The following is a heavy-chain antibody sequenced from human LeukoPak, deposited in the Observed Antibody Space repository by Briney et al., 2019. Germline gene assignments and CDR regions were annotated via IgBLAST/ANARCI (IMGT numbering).Heavy chain of an antibody. CDR1: GFTFSRYG. D-gene: IGHD3-16*01. Sequence: GGSLRLSCAASGFTFSRYGMHWVRQAPGKGLEWVAVASSDGDTTYYADSVKGRFTISRDNSRNTLYLQMIRLCAGHTAVYYCAKVGSTTFREDFDCWGQGTQVIVSS. CDR2: ASSDGDTT. J-gene: IGHJ4*02. V-gene: IGHV3-30*18. CDR3: AKVGSTTFREDFDC.